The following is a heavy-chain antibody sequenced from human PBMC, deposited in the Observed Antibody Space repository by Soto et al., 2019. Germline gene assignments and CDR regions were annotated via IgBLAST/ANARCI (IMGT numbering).Heavy chain of an antibody. V-gene: IGHV3-23*01. D-gene: IGHD2-15*01. Sequence: HHGWSLRLCCAACGCAVSGYAMSWDRQAPGKGLEWVSAISGSGGSTYYADSVKGRFTISRDNSKNTLYLQMNSLRAEDTAVYYCAKGEEESGVVVVAAYGGFDPWGQGTLVTVSS. CDR2: ISGSGGST. CDR1: GCAVSGYA. J-gene: IGHJ5*02. CDR3: AKGEEESGVVVVAAYGGFDP.